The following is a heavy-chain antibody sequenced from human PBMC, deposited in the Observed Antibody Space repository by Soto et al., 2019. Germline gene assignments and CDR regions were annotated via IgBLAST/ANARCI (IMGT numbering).Heavy chain of an antibody. V-gene: IGHV1-2*02. CDR1: GYTFTGYY. CDR3: ARALVNVVGAFDI. CDR2: INPNSGGT. Sequence: ASVKVSFKASGYTFTGYYMHWLRQAPGQGLEWMGWINPNSGGTNYAQKFQGRVTMTRDTSISTAYMELSRLRSDDTAVYYCARALVNVVGAFDIWGQGTMVTVSS. J-gene: IGHJ3*02. D-gene: IGHD2-21*01.